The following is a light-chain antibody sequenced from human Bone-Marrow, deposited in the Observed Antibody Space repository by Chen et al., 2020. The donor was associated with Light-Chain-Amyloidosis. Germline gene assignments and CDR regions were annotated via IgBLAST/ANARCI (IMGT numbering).Light chain of an antibody. CDR3: QQVNSYPYT. CDR1: QDISSS. J-gene: IGKJ2*01. CDR2: VAS. V-gene: IGKV1-9*01. Sequence: DIQLTQSPSFLSASVGDRVTITCRASQDISSSLAWYQQKPGKAPKLLISVASTLQSGVPSKFSGSGYGTEFTLTSSSLQPEDFATYYCQQVNSYPYTFGQGTKLEIK.